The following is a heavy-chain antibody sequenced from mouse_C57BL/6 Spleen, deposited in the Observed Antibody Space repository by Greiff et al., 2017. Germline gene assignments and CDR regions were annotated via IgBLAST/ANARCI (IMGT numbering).Heavy chain of an antibody. Sequence: VQLQQPGAELVMPGASVKLSCKASGYTFTSYWMHWVKQRPGQGLEWIGEIDPSDSYTNYNQKFKGKSTLTVDKSSSTAYMQLSSLTSEDSAVYYCARSGDGYYSFAYWGQGTLVTVSA. CDR1: GYTFTSYW. J-gene: IGHJ3*01. V-gene: IGHV1-69*01. CDR3: ARSGDGYYSFAY. CDR2: IDPSDSYT. D-gene: IGHD2-3*01.